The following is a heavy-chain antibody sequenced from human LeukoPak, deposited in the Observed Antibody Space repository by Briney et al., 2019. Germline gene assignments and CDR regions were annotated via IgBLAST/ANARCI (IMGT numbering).Heavy chain of an antibody. CDR3: AGLRRAYYYYMDV. J-gene: IGHJ6*03. V-gene: IGHV3-21*06. CDR1: EVTFSTYT. Sequence: PGGSLRLSCAASEVTFSTYTMTWVRQAPGKGLEWVSSISGSGNYIYYADSLKGRFTISRDNANNLLFLKMSSLRAEDTAVYFCAGLRRAYYYYMDVWGKGTTVTVSS. CDR2: ISGSGNYI.